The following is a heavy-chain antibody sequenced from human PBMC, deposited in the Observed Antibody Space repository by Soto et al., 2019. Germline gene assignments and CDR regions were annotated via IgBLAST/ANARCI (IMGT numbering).Heavy chain of an antibody. D-gene: IGHD2-15*01. CDR2: ISYDGSNK. CDR1: GFTFSSYA. J-gene: IGHJ5*02. Sequence: GGSLRLSCAASGFTFSSYAMHWVRQAPGKGLEWVAVISYDGSNKYYADSVKGRFTISRDNSKNTLYLQMNSLRAEDTAVYYCARDRGYCSGGSCYHRSNWFDPWGQGTLVTVSS. V-gene: IGHV3-30-3*01. CDR3: ARDRGYCSGGSCYHRSNWFDP.